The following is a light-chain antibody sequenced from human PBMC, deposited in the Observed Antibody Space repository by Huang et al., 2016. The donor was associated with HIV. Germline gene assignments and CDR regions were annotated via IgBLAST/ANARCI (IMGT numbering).Light chain of an antibody. V-gene: IGKV4-1*01. CDR2: WAS. J-gene: IGKJ3*01. Sequence: DIVMTQSPDSLAVSLGERATINCKSSQSHFYRYQNRIYVAWYQQKPGQTPKLLIYWASSRESGVPDRFSGSGSATHFTLTISVLQAVDVAVYYCQHDYSAPFTFGPGTKVEI. CDR3: QHDYSAPFT. CDR1: QSHFYRYQNRIY.